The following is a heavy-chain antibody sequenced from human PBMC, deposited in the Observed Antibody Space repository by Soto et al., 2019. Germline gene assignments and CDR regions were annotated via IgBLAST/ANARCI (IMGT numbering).Heavy chain of an antibody. CDR1: GYTFTSYD. J-gene: IGHJ6*02. CDR2: MNPNSGNT. CDR3: ARVSAAARYYYYCMDV. V-gene: IGHV1-8*01. D-gene: IGHD6-13*01. Sequence: QVQLVQSGAEVKKPGASVKVSCKASGYTFTSYDINWVRQATGQGLEWMGWMNPNSGNTGYAQKFQGRVTMTRNTSISTAYMELSSLRSEDTAVYYCARVSAAARYYYYCMDVWGQGTTVTVSS.